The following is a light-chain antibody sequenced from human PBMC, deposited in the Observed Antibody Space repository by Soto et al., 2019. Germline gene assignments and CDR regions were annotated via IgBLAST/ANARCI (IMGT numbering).Light chain of an antibody. Sequence: DIQMTQSPSSLSASVGDRVSITCRASQSISTYLNWFQQKPGEAPNLLIYAASTLQSGVPSRFSGSGSGTDFTLTISSMQAEDFATYYFQQSYDRPVTFGQGTRLELK. J-gene: IGKJ5*01. V-gene: IGKV1-39*01. CDR3: QQSYDRPVT. CDR1: QSISTY. CDR2: AAS.